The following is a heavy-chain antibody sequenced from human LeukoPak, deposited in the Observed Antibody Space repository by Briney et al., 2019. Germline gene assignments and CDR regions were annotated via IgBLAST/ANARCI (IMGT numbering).Heavy chain of an antibody. Sequence: PSETLSLTCAVYGGSFSGYYWSWIRQPPGKGLEWIGEINHSGSTNYNPSLKSRVTISVDTSKNQFSLKLSSVTAADTAVYYCARLGISGWYDAWGQGTLVTVSS. J-gene: IGHJ5*02. V-gene: IGHV4-34*01. D-gene: IGHD6-19*01. CDR3: ARLGISGWYDA. CDR1: GGSFSGYY. CDR2: INHSGST.